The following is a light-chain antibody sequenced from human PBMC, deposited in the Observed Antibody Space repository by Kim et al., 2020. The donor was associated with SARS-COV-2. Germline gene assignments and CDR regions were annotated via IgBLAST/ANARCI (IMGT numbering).Light chain of an antibody. CDR3: AAWDVSLSGRV. V-gene: IGLV1-47*02. J-gene: IGLJ3*02. Sequence: GQSVTNSCSGRSSNIEQTYVFWYQQHPGTAPKLLIYGNSQRPSGVPDRFSGSKSGTSASLDISDLRSEDEADYYCAAWDVSLSGRVFGGGTQLTVL. CDR2: GNS. CDR1: SSNIEQTY.